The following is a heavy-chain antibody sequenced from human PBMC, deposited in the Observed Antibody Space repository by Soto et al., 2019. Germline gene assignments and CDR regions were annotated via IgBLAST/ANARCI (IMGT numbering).Heavy chain of an antibody. V-gene: IGHV3-30*18. Sequence: PGGSLRLSCAASGFTFGNYGMHWVRQAPGKGLEWVTVISYDASNKYYADSVRGRFTISRDDSKNTLYLQMNSLRAEDTAVYYCAKDLTYNYGTLGYWGQGTLVTVSS. D-gene: IGHD5-18*01. CDR2: ISYDASNK. J-gene: IGHJ4*02. CDR1: GFTFGNYG. CDR3: AKDLTYNYGTLGY.